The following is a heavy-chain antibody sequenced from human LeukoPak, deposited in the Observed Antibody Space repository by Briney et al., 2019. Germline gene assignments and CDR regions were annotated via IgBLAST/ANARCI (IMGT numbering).Heavy chain of an antibody. CDR2: ISAYNGRA. CDR1: GSAFTSYG. V-gene: IGHV1-18*04. CDR3: ARVGRFGELFRPIDY. Sequence: GASVKLSRTSSGSAFTSYGVSWERQAPGQGPEWMGWISAYNGRANYAQKLQGRVTIATDTSTSTAYMELRGLGSDDTAVYYCARVGRFGELFRPIDYWGQGTLVTVSS. J-gene: IGHJ4*02. D-gene: IGHD3-10*01.